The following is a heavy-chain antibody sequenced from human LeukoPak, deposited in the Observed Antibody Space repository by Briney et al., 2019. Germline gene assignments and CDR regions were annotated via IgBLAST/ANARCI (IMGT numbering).Heavy chain of an antibody. CDR3: ARHGHYDFWSGYYGLYY. J-gene: IGHJ4*02. V-gene: IGHV4-38-2*01. CDR2: IYHSGRT. Sequence: SETLSLTCAVPGYSISSGYYWGWIRQPPGKGLEWIGSIYHSGRTYYNPSLKSRVTISVDTSKNQFSLKLSSVTAADTAVYYCARHGHYDFWSGYYGLYYWGQGTLVTVSS. CDR1: GYSISSGYY. D-gene: IGHD3-3*01.